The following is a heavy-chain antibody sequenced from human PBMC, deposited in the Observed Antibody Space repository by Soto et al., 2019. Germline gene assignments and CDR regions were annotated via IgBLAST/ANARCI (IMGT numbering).Heavy chain of an antibody. J-gene: IGHJ5*02. V-gene: IGHV3-66*01. CDR3: ARDRYYGSGTFGFDP. CDR2: IYSGGST. CDR1: GFTVSSNY. D-gene: IGHD3-10*01. Sequence: GGSLRLSCAASGFTVSSNYMSWVRQAPGKGLEWVSVIYSGGSTYYADSVKGRFTISRDNSKNTLYLQMNSLRAEDTAVYYCARDRYYGSGTFGFDPWGQGTLVTVSS.